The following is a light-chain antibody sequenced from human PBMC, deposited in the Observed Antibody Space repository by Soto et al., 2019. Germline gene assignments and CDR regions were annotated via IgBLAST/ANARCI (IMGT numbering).Light chain of an antibody. CDR2: DAS. J-gene: IGKJ2*01. CDR3: QQRGYT. CDR1: QSVSSY. V-gene: IGKV3-11*01. Sequence: EIVLTQSPATLSLSPGERATLSCRASQSVSSYLAWYQQKPGQAPRLLIYDASTRATGIPARFRGSGSGTYFTLSTSSLEPEDFAVYFCQQRGYTFGQGTKLEIK.